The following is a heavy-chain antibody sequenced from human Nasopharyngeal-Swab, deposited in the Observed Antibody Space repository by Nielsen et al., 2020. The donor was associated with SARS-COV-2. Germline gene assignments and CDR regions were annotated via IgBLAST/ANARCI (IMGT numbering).Heavy chain of an antibody. CDR2: INHSDRT. Sequence: SQTRSLTGGVSGGSFNEYYWSWIRQSPDKGLEWIGEINHSDRTIYNPSLKSRLTISVDTSKSQFSLELRSVTATDTAVYYCARSTWIPLDSWGPGTLVTVSS. V-gene: IGHV4-34*01. D-gene: IGHD5-12*01. J-gene: IGHJ4*02. CDR3: ARSTWIPLDS. CDR1: GGSFNEYY.